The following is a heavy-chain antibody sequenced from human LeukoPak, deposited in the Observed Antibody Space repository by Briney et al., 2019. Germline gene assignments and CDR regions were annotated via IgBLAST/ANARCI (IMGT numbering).Heavy chain of an antibody. V-gene: IGHV3-23*01. CDR2: ISGSGGSA. Sequence: GRSLRLSCAASGFTFSSYAMSWVRQAPGKGLEWVSAISGSGGSAYYADSVKGRFTISRDNSKNTLYLQMNSLRAEDTAVYYCAKGPGPGPFDYWGQGTLVTVSS. J-gene: IGHJ4*02. CDR1: GFTFSSYA. CDR3: AKGPGPGPFDY.